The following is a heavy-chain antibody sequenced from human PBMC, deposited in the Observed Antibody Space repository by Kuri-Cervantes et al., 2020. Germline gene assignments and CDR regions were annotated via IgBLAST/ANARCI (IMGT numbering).Heavy chain of an antibody. Sequence: ASVKVSCKASGSTFTGFYLHWVRQAPGQGLEWVGRSNPNSGGTCSPQKFQGWVTMTRDTSISTAYMELSRLRSDDTAVYYCAREVIAAAGMGFDPWGQGTLVTVSS. CDR1: GSTFTGFY. J-gene: IGHJ5*02. CDR2: SNPNSGGT. D-gene: IGHD6-13*01. V-gene: IGHV1-2*04. CDR3: AREVIAAAGMGFDP.